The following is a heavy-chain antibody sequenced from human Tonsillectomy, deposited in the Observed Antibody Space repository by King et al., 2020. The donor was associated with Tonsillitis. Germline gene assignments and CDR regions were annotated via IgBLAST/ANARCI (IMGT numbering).Heavy chain of an antibody. D-gene: IGHD1-26*01. CDR1: RGSISNYY. V-gene: IGHV4-59*01. CDR2: IYSSGSA. J-gene: IGHJ4*02. Sequence: QLQESGPGLVKASETLSLTCSVSRGSISNYYWSWIRQPPGKGLEWIGYIYSSGSANYNPSLKSRVTISVDTSKNQFSLKRTSVTAADTAVYYCARDHSGSYLDYFDSWGQGTLVTVSS. CDR3: ARDHSGSYLDYFDS.